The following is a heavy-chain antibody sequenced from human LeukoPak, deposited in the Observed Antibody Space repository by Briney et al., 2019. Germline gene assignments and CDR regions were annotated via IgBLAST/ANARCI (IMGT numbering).Heavy chain of an antibody. J-gene: IGHJ4*02. CDR1: GYSISSGDY. Sequence: PSETLSLTCAVSGYSISSGDYWDWIRQSRGKGLEWIGNIFHSGSTYHNPSLKSRVTISVDTSKNEFSLKLSSVTAADTAVYYCARGIYYLIEYWGQGTLVTVSS. D-gene: IGHD3-10*01. CDR2: IFHSGST. V-gene: IGHV4-38-2*01. CDR3: ARGIYYLIEY.